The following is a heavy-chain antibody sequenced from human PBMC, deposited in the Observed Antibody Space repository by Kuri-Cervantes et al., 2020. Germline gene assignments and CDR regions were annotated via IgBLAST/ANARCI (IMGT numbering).Heavy chain of an antibody. V-gene: IGHV4-34*01. CDR1: GGSFSGYY. D-gene: IGHD3-16*01. CDR3: ARGPRFYYYGMDV. CDR2: INHSGST. Sequence: GSLRLSCAVYGGSFSGYYWSRIRQPPGKGLEWIGEINHSGSTNYNPSLKSRVTISVDTSKNQFSLKLSSVTAADTAVYYCARGPRFYYYGMDVWGQGTTVTVSS. J-gene: IGHJ6*02.